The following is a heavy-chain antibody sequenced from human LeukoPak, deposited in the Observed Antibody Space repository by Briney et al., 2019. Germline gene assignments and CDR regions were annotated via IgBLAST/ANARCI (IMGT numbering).Heavy chain of an antibody. CDR1: GGSISSGSYY. V-gene: IGHV4-61*02. D-gene: IGHD3-10*01. CDR2: IYTSGST. Sequence: PSETLSLTCTVSGGSISSGSYYWSWIRQPAGKGLEWIGRIYTSGSTNYNPSLKSRVTISVDTSKSQFSLKLSSVTAADTAVYYCAREGWFGESYFDYWGQGTLVTVSS. CDR3: AREGWFGESYFDY. J-gene: IGHJ4*02.